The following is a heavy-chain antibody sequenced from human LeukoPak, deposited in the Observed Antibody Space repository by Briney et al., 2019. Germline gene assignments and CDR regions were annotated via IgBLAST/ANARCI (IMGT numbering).Heavy chain of an antibody. CDR3: AREIAARPYYYYYMDV. Sequence: SETLSLTCTVSGGSISSGSYDWSWIRQPAGKGLDWIGRVYTSGSTNYNPSLKSRVTMSVGTSKNQFSLKLSSVTAADTAVYYCAREIAARPYYYYYMDVWGKGTTVTVSS. D-gene: IGHD6-6*01. V-gene: IGHV4-61*02. CDR1: GGSISSGSYD. J-gene: IGHJ6*03. CDR2: VYTSGST.